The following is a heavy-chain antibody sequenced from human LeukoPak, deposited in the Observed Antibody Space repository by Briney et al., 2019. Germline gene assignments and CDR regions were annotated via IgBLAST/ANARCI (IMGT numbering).Heavy chain of an antibody. V-gene: IGHV4-38-2*02. CDR3: ARPNEYGFFES. CDR2: IYYSGTT. Sequence: PPETLSLTCTVSGYSISSGYYWGWIRQPPGKGLEWIASIYYSGTTYFSPSLKSRVTISVDTSKNQFSLKLYSVTAADTAVYYCARPNEYGFFESWGQGLLVTVSS. D-gene: IGHD4/OR15-4a*01. J-gene: IGHJ4*02. CDR1: GYSISSGYY.